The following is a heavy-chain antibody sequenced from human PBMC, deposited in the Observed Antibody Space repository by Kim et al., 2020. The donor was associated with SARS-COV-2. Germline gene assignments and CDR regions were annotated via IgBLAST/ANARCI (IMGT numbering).Heavy chain of an antibody. CDR2: IYYSGST. V-gene: IGHV4-59*01. J-gene: IGHJ5*02. CDR3: ARVLPIVVVPAGTGWFDP. CDR1: GGSISSYY. Sequence: SETLSLTCTVSGGSISSYYWSWIRQPPGKGLEWIGYIYYSGSTNYNPSLKSRVTISVDTSKNQFSLKLSSVTAADTAVYYCARVLPIVVVPAGTGWFDPWGQGTLVTVSS. D-gene: IGHD2-2*01.